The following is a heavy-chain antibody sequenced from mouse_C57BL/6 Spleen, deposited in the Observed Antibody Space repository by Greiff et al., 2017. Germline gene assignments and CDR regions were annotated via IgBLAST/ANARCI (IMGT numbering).Heavy chain of an antibody. CDR2: IWRGGST. Sequence: VQLQPSGPGLVQPSQSLSITCTVSGFSLTSYGVHWVRQSPGKGLEWLGVIWRGGSTDYNAAFMSRLSITKDNSKSQVFFKMNSLQADDTAIYYCAKNHDGYYGAMDYWGQGTSVTVSS. CDR3: AKNHDGYYGAMDY. J-gene: IGHJ4*01. V-gene: IGHV2-5*01. D-gene: IGHD2-3*01. CDR1: GFSLTSYG.